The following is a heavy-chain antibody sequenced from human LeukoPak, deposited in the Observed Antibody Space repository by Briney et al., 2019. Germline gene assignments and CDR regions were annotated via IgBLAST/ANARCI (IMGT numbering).Heavy chain of an antibody. CDR1: GGSISSYY. CDR2: IYYSGST. D-gene: IGHD3-22*01. Sequence: SETLSLTCTVSGGSISSYYWSWIRQPPGKGLEWIGYIYYSGSTNYKPSVKSRVTISVDTSKNQFSLKLSSVTAADTAVYYCARDSSMIVSWFDPWGQGTLVTVSS. CDR3: ARDSSMIVSWFDP. V-gene: IGHV4-59*12. J-gene: IGHJ5*02.